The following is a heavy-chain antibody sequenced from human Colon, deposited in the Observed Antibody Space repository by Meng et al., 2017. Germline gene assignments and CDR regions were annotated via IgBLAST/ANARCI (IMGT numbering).Heavy chain of an antibody. CDR1: GYSFTDCY. V-gene: IGHV1-2*02. CDR2: IVPNSGDT. CDR3: AGSTPSLDY. Sequence: VQLVQSGTEVKRPGASVKVSCKASGYSFTDCYIHWVRQAPGQGLEWMGWIVPNSGDTKYAQKFQGRVTMTRDTSISTTYMELISLTSDDTAVYYCAGSTPSLDYWGQGTLVTVSS. J-gene: IGHJ4*02. D-gene: IGHD2-15*01.